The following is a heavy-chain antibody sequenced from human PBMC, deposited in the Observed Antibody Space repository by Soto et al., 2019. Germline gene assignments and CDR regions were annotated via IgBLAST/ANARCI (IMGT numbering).Heavy chain of an antibody. Sequence: WGSLRLSCASSGFTFSTYGMNWVRQAPGKGLEWVSTISSSGSSGSTYYADSVQGRFTISRDNSKNTLYLQMNSLRAEYTAVYYCAKDTAYGDYPSRYYYGMDVWGQGTTVTVSS. D-gene: IGHD4-17*01. CDR1: GFTFSTYG. V-gene: IGHV3-23*01. CDR3: AKDTAYGDYPSRYYYGMDV. CDR2: ISSSGSSGST. J-gene: IGHJ6*02.